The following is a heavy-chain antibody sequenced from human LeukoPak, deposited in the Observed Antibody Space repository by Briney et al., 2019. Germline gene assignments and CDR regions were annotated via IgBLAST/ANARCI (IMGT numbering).Heavy chain of an antibody. Sequence: PGGSLRLSCAASGFTFSSYGMHWVRQAPGKGPEWVSFIRYDGSIKSYGDSVKGRFTISRDNSKNTMYLEMNSLRSEDTAVYYCARDIPSAKAFDYWGQGTLVTVSS. CDR3: ARDIPSAKAFDY. J-gene: IGHJ4*02. CDR2: IRYDGSIK. V-gene: IGHV3-30*02. CDR1: GFTFSSYG.